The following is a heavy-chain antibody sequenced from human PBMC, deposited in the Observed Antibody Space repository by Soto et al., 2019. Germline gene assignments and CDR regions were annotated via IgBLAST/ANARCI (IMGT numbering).Heavy chain of an antibody. CDR3: ARDSDPGDYGHSLDYGMDV. Sequence: PGGSLRLSCAAPGFPFSSYGMHWVRQAPGKGLEWVAVIWYDGSNKYYADSVKGRFTIYRDNSKNTLYLQMNSLRAEDTAVYYCARDSDPGDYGHSLDYGMDVWGQGTTVTVSS. CDR1: GFPFSSYG. V-gene: IGHV3-33*01. D-gene: IGHD4-17*01. J-gene: IGHJ6*02. CDR2: IWYDGSNK.